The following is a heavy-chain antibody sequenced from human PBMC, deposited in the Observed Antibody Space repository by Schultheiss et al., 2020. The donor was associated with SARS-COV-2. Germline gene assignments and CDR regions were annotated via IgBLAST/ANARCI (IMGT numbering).Heavy chain of an antibody. CDR1: GYTFTSYD. CDR3: ARDSATPGVVAFDI. D-gene: IGHD2-15*01. V-gene: IGHV1-8*01. CDR2: MNPNSGNT. J-gene: IGHJ3*02. Sequence: ASVKVSCKASGYTFTSYDINWVRQATGQGLEWMGWMNPNSGNTGYAQKFQGRVTMTRNTSISTAYMELSSLRSEDTAVYYCARDSATPGVVAFDIWGQGTMVTVSS.